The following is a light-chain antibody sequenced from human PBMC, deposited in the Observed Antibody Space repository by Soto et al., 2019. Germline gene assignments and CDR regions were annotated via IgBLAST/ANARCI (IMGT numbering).Light chain of an antibody. V-gene: IGKV1-39*01. CDR2: AAS. J-gene: IGKJ2*03. Sequence: DIQMTQSPSSLSASVGDRVTITCRPSQTISNYLNWYQQKPGKAPKFLIYAASILQNGVTSRFGGITSGTDFTLTINGLQPEDFATYYCKQSYSLTYSFGQVINMEI. CDR3: KQSYSLTYS. CDR1: QTISNY.